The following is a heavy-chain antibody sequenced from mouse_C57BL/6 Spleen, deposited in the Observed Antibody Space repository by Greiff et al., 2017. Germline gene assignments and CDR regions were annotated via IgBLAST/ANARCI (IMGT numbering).Heavy chain of an antibody. CDR1: GYTFTDYE. D-gene: IGHD2-4*01. J-gene: IGHJ3*01. Sequence: VQLQQSGAELVRPGASVTLSCKASGYTFTDYEMHWVKQTPVHGLEWIGAIDPETGGTAYNQKFKGKAILTADKSSSTAYMELRSLTSEDSAVYYCTRRDYDYDDAWFAYWGQGTLVTVSA. CDR2: IDPETGGT. V-gene: IGHV1-15*01. CDR3: TRRDYDYDDAWFAY.